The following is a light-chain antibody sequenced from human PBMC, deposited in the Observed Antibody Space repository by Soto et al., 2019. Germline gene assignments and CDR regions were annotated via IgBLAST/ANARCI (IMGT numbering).Light chain of an antibody. CDR3: QQYGSSPWT. Sequence: EIVLTQSPGTLSLPRGERATLSCRAGQSASSRYLAWYQQKPGQAPRLLIYGASSRATGIPDRFSGSGSGTDFTLTISRLEPEDFAVYYCQQYGSSPWTFGQGTKVEIK. V-gene: IGKV3-20*01. CDR1: QSASSRY. J-gene: IGKJ1*01. CDR2: GAS.